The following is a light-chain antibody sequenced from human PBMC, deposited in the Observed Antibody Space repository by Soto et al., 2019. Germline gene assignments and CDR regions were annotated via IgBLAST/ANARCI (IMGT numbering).Light chain of an antibody. Sequence: FMLTQPLSMSGSPGETVTLSCTGSGGNLASHYMQWYQQRPCSAPFNLIYQDNRRPSGVPDRFSVSIDSSTNSASLTISVLHHEDDADYYCQYYDNFTLLFGGGTKLTVL. J-gene: IGLJ2*01. CDR1: GGNLASHY. CDR3: QYYDNFTLL. CDR2: QDN. V-gene: IGLV6-57*02.